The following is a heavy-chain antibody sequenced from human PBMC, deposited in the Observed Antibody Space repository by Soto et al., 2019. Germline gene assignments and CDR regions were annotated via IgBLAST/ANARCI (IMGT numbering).Heavy chain of an antibody. CDR1: GFTFSSYS. V-gene: IGHV3-21*01. Sequence: GGSLRLSCAASGFTFSSYSMNWVRQAPGKGLEWVSSISSSSSYIYYADSVKGRFTISRDNAKNSLYLQMNSLRAEDTAVYYCARARVYASTRTRDAFDIWGQGTMVTVSS. CDR3: ARARVYASTRTRDAFDI. CDR2: ISSSSSYI. J-gene: IGHJ3*02. D-gene: IGHD6-6*01.